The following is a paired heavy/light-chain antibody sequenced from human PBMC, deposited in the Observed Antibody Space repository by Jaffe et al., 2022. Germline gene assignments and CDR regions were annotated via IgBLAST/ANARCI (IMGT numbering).Light chain of an antibody. CDR2: DAS. CDR3: QQYGRTPRT. J-gene: IGKJ1*01. Sequence: EIVLTQSPGTLSLSPGERATLSCRASQDIISSKLAWYQQKPGQAPRLLIYDASSRATGIPDRFSGSGSGTDFTLTISRLEPEDFAVYYCQQYGRTPRTFGQGTKVEIK. CDR1: QDIISSK. V-gene: IGKV3-20*01.
Heavy chain of an antibody. CDR2: ISSSTDDI. CDR3: TRGGYFGYALY. CDR1: GFTFSAYY. Sequence: QVQLVESGGGLVKPGGSLRITCAASGFTFSAYYMSWIRQAPGKGLEWVSYISSSTDDIYYADSVKGRFTISRDNAKNSLYLQMNSLRAEDTAVYYCTRGGYFGYALYWGQGTLVTVSS. J-gene: IGHJ4*02. D-gene: IGHD5-12*01. V-gene: IGHV3-11*01.